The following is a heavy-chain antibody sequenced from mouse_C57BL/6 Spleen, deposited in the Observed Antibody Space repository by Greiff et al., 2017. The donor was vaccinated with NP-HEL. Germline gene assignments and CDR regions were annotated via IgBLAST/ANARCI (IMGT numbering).Heavy chain of an antibody. Sequence: QVQLQQPGAELVKPGASVKLSCKASGYTFTSYWMHWVKQRPGQGLEWIGMIHPNSGSTNYNEKFKSKATLTVDKSSSTAYMQLSSLTSEDSAVYYCARNYYGYSGAMDYWGQGTSVTVSS. J-gene: IGHJ4*01. D-gene: IGHD2-2*01. CDR1: GYTFTSYW. CDR3: ARNYYGYSGAMDY. CDR2: IHPNSGST. V-gene: IGHV1-64*01.